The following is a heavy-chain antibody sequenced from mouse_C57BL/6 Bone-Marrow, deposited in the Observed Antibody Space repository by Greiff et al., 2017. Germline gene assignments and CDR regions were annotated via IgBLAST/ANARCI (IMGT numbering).Heavy chain of an antibody. V-gene: IGHV1-64*01. J-gene: IGHJ3*01. CDR3: ALYYGNPLAN. CDR2: IHPNSGST. CDR1: GYTFTSYW. D-gene: IGHD2-1*01. Sequence: QVQLQQPGAELVKPGASVKLSCKASGYTFTSYWMPWVKQRPGQGLEWIGMIHPNSGSTNYNEKFKSKATLTVDKSSSTAYMQLSSLTSEDSAVYYCALYYGNPLANWGKATLVTVSA.